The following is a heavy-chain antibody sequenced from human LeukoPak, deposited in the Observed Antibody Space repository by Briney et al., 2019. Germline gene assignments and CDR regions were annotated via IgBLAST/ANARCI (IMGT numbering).Heavy chain of an antibody. D-gene: IGHD5-24*01. CDR3: ARGISSRDGYNRAFDI. CDR2: ISSSSSYI. V-gene: IGHV3-21*01. J-gene: IGHJ3*02. Sequence: PGGSLRLSCAASGLTFSSYSMNWVRQAPGKGLEWVSSISSSSSYIYYADSVKGRFTISRDNAKNSLYLQMNSLRAEDTAVYYCARGISSRDGYNRAFDIWGQGTMVTVSS. CDR1: GLTFSSYS.